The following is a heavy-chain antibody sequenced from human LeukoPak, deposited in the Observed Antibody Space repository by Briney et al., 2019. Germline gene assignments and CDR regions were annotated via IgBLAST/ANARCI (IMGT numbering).Heavy chain of an antibody. J-gene: IGHJ4*02. CDR3: ARVPRPRGTMVRGVFDY. CDR2: IYYSGST. D-gene: IGHD3-10*01. CDR1: GGSTSSGGYY. Sequence: SQTLSLTCTVSGGSTSSGGYYWSWIRQHPGKGLEWIGYIYYSGSTYYNPSLKSRVTISVDTSKNQFSLKLSSVTAADTAVYYCARVPRPRGTMVRGVFDYWGQGTLVTVSS. V-gene: IGHV4-31*03.